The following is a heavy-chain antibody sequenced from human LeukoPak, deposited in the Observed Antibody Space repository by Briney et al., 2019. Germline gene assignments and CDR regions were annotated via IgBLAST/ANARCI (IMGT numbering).Heavy chain of an antibody. CDR3: AKGRALRLLLLPFDY. Sequence: GGSLRLSCAASGFTFSSYGMHWVRQAPGKGLEWVAVISYDGSNKYYADSVKGRFTISRDNSKNTLYLQMNSLRAEDTAVYYCAKGRALRLLLLPFDYWGQGTLVTVSS. CDR2: ISYDGSNK. CDR1: GFTFSSYG. D-gene: IGHD2-15*01. V-gene: IGHV3-30*18. J-gene: IGHJ4*02.